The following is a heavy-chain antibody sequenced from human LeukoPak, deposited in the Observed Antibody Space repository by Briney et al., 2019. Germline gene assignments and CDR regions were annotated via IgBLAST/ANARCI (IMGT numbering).Heavy chain of an antibody. CDR2: IKQDGSEK. Sequence: GGSLRLSCAASGFTFSSYWMSWVRQAPGKGLEWVANIKQDGSEKYYVDSVKGRFTISRDNAKNSLYLQMNSLRAEDTAVYYCASARLRAPKPTYFDPWGQGTLVTVSS. J-gene: IGHJ5*02. CDR1: GFTFSSYW. D-gene: IGHD5-18*01. CDR3: ASARLRAPKPTYFDP. V-gene: IGHV3-7*01.